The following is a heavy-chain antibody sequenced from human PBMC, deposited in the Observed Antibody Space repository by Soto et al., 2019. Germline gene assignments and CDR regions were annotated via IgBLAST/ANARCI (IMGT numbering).Heavy chain of an antibody. CDR2: INRDGSST. CDR1: GFTLSNYW. J-gene: IGHJ4*02. V-gene: IGHV3-74*01. CDR3: ARDPAPIGWYDY. D-gene: IGHD6-19*01. Sequence: LRLSCAASGFTLSNYWMHWVRQAPGKGLEWVSRINRDGSSTSYADSVKGRFTISRDSAKNTLYLQMNSLRAEDTAVYYCARDPAPIGWYDYWGQGTLVTVSS.